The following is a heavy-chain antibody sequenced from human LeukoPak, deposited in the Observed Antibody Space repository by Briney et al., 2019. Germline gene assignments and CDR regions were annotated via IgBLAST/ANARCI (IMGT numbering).Heavy chain of an antibody. Sequence: GRSLRLSCAASGFTFDDYAMHWVRQAPGKGLEWVSGISWNSGSIGYTDSVKGRFTISRDNAKNSLYLQMNSLRAEDTALYYCAKSLSGWLQPFDYWGQGTLVTVSS. CDR2: ISWNSGSI. CDR3: AKSLSGWLQPFDY. D-gene: IGHD5-24*01. V-gene: IGHV3-9*01. J-gene: IGHJ4*02. CDR1: GFTFDDYA.